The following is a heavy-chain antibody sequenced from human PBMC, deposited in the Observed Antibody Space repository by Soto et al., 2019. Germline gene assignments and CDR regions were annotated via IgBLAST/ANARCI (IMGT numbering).Heavy chain of an antibody. D-gene: IGHD3-22*01. J-gene: IGHJ4*02. CDR1: EFTFSNDA. CDR3: AKNPGYYYDSTGYHFDY. Sequence: PGGSLRLSCAASEFTFSNDAMSWVRRAPGKGLEWVSAISYGGGTTYYADSVKGRFTISRDNSKNTLYLQMNSLRAEDTAVYYCAKNPGYYYDSTGYHFDYWGQGTLVTVSS. V-gene: IGHV3-23*01. CDR2: ISYGGGTT.